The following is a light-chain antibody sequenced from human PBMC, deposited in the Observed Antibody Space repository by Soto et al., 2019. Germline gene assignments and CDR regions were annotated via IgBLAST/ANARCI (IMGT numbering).Light chain of an antibody. CDR2: GNS. V-gene: IGLV1-40*01. Sequence: PSVSGAPGQRVTISCTGSSSNIGAGYDVHWYQQLPGTAPKLLIYGNSNRPSGVPDRFSGSKSGTSASLAITGLQAEDEADYYCQSYDSSLSGNYVFGTGTKVTVL. J-gene: IGLJ1*01. CDR1: SSNIGAGYD. CDR3: QSYDSSLSGNYV.